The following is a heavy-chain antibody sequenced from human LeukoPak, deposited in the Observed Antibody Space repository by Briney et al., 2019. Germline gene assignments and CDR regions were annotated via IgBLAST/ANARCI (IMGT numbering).Heavy chain of an antibody. V-gene: IGHV3-23*01. Sequence: HPGGSLRLSCAASDSGFTFSSYAMSWVRQAPGKGLEWVSGISGSGGGTYYADSVKGRFTISRDNSKNTLYLQMNGLRAEDTAVYYCARGGLEPVDYWGQGTLVTVSS. D-gene: IGHD1-14*01. CDR3: ARGGLEPVDY. J-gene: IGHJ4*02. CDR1: DSGFTFSSYA. CDR2: ISGSGGGT.